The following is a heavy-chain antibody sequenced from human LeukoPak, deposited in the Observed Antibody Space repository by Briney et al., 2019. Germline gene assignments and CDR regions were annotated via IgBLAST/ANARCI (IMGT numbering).Heavy chain of an antibody. CDR3: ARGNDFWSGFPPYYYGMDV. CDR1: GGSISGYY. J-gene: IGHJ6*02. Sequence: SETLSLTCSVSGGSISGYYWSWFRQPAGKGLEWIGRLYNSGNTNYNPSLKSRVTISVDTSKNQFSLKLSSVTAADTAVYYCARGNDFWSGFPPYYYGMDVWGQGTTVTVSS. CDR2: LYNSGNT. D-gene: IGHD3-3*01. V-gene: IGHV4-4*07.